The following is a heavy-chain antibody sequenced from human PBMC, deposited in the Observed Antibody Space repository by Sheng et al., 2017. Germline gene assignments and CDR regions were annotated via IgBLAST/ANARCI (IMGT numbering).Heavy chain of an antibody. V-gene: IGHV4-38-2*02. CDR3: ARDLFSRGYYYDSSPEFYNWFDP. Sequence: QVQLQESGPGLVKPSETLSLTCAVSGYSISSGYYWGWIRQPPGKGLEWIGSIYHSGSTYYNPSLKSRVTISVDTSKNQFSLKLSSVTAADTAVYYCARDLFSRGYYYDSSPEFYNWFDPWGQGTLVTVSS. CDR1: GYSISSGYY. J-gene: IGHJ5*02. CDR2: IYHSGST. D-gene: IGHD3-22*01.